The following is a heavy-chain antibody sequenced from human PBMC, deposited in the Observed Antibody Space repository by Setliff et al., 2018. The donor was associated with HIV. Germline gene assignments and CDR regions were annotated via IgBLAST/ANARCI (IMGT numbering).Heavy chain of an antibody. CDR2: ISGYSGKT. J-gene: IGHJ4*02. Sequence: ASVKVSCKASGYTFTTYGISWVRQAPGQGLEWMGWISGYSGKTNYAQKLQGRVTMTTDTSTSTAYMEMRSLRSDDTAVYYCAREGAAAGLDLDYWGQGTLVTVSS. CDR3: AREGAAAGLDLDY. CDR1: GYTFTTYG. V-gene: IGHV1-18*01. D-gene: IGHD6-13*01.